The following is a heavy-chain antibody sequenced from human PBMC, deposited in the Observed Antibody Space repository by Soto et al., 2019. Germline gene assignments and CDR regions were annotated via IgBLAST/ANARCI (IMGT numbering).Heavy chain of an antibody. CDR3: AQVTRGSSYGPLDR. J-gene: IGHJ4*02. CDR2: ISWNSGSI. V-gene: IGHV3-9*01. CDR1: GFTFDDYA. Sequence: EVQLVESGGGLVQPVRSLRLSCAASGFTFDDYAMHWVRQAPGKGLEWVSGISWNSGSIGYADSVKGRFTISRDNSKNSLYLQMNSLSAEDAALYYCAQVTRGSSYGPLDRWGQGTLVTVSS. D-gene: IGHD5-18*01.